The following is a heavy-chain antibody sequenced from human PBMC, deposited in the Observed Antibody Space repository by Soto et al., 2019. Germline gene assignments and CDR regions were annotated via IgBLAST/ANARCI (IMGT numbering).Heavy chain of an antibody. Sequence: SETLSLTCNVSGGSVTSADHYWSWIRQPPGKGLEWIGYIYYSGSSSYGSTYYNPSLKSRLYISVDPSKKQFFLRLSSVTAADTAVYYCARDTQYAYDYWGTGTLVTVS. D-gene: IGHD2-2*01. CDR3: ARDTQYAYDY. J-gene: IGHJ4*02. CDR1: GGSVTSADHY. CDR2: IYYSGSSSYGST. V-gene: IGHV4-30-4*01.